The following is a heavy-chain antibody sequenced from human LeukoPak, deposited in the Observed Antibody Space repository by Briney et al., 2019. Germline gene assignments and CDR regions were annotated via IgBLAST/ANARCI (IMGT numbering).Heavy chain of an antibody. Sequence: SETLPLTCAVYGGSFSGYYWSWIRQPPGKGLEWIGEINHSGSTNYNPSLKSRVTISVDTSKNQFSLKLSSVTAADTAVYYCARESGYVYYYYMDVWGKGTTVTVSS. J-gene: IGHJ6*03. D-gene: IGHD3-22*01. V-gene: IGHV4-34*01. CDR1: GGSFSGYY. CDR2: INHSGST. CDR3: ARESGYVYYYYMDV.